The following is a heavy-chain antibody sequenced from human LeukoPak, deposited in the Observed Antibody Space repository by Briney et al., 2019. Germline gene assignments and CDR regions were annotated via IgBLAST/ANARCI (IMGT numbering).Heavy chain of an antibody. CDR2: IYYSGST. J-gene: IGHJ3*02. CDR3: ARDGRDGYNFAFDI. V-gene: IGHV4-30-4*08. Sequence: PSETLSLTCTVSGGSISSGDYYWSWIRQPPGKCLGWIGYIYYSGSTYYNPSLKSRVTISVDTSKNQFSLKLSSVTAADTAVYYCARDGRDGYNFAFDIWGQGTMVTVSS. D-gene: IGHD5-24*01. CDR1: GGSISSGDYY.